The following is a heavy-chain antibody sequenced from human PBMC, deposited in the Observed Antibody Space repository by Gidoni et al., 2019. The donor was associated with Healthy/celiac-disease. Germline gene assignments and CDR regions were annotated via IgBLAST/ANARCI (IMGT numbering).Heavy chain of an antibody. V-gene: IGHV4-4*02. CDR2: IYHSGST. CDR1: GGSISRSNW. D-gene: IGHD3-10*01. CDR3: ARSSTVRGVADYYYYYGMDV. J-gene: IGHJ6*02. Sequence: QVQLQASGPGLVKPSGTLSLTCAVSGGSISRSNWWSWVRQPPGKGLEWIGEIYHSGSTNYNPSLKSRVTISVDKSKNQFSLKLSSVTAADTAVYYCARSSTVRGVADYYYYYGMDVWGQGTTVTVSS.